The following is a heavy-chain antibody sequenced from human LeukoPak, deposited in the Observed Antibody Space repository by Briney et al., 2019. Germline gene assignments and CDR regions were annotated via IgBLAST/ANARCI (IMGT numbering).Heavy chain of an antibody. Sequence: SETLSLTCTVSGGSISSYYWSWIRQPPGKGLEWIGYIYYSGSTNYNPSLKSRVTISVDTSKNQFSLKLSSVTAADTAMYYCARHPRLTSPFDYWGQGTLVIVSS. V-gene: IGHV4-59*08. CDR3: ARHPRLTSPFDY. CDR2: IYYSGST. D-gene: IGHD3-9*01. J-gene: IGHJ4*02. CDR1: GGSISSYY.